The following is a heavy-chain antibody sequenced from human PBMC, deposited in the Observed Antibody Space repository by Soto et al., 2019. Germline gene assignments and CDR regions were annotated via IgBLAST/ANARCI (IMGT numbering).Heavy chain of an antibody. CDR1: GGSISSGGYS. Sequence: SETLSLTCAVSGGSISSGGYSWSWIRQPPGKGLEWIGYIYHSGSTYYNPSLKSRVTISVDRSKNQFSLKLSSVTAADTAVYYCARGSGLNFFDYWGQGTLVTVSS. J-gene: IGHJ4*02. V-gene: IGHV4-30-2*01. CDR2: IYHSGST. CDR3: ARGSGLNFFDY. D-gene: IGHD3-3*01.